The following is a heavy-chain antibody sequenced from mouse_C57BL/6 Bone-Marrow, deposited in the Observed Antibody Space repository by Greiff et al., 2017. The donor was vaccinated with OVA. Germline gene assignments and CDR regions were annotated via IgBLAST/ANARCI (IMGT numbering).Heavy chain of an antibody. CDR1: GFSLTRYA. CDR2: IWTGGGT. Sequence: VQWVESGPGLVAPSQSLSITCTVSGFSLTRYAISWVRQPPGKGLEWLGVIWTGGGTNYNSALKSRLSISKDNSKSQVFLKMNSLQTDDTARYYCARNFYYYGSSYWYFDVWGTGTTVTVSS. D-gene: IGHD1-1*01. J-gene: IGHJ1*03. CDR3: ARNFYYYGSSYWYFDV. V-gene: IGHV2-9-1*01.